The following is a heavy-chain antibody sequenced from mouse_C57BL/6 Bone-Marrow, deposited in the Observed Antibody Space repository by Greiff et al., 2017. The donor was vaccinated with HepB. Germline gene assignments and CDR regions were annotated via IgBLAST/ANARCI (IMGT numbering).Heavy chain of an antibody. J-gene: IGHJ4*01. CDR1: GFTFSDYY. CDR2: ISNGGGST. CDR3: ARHLYYYAMDY. V-gene: IGHV5-12*01. Sequence: EVQLVESGGGLVQPGGSLKLSCAASGFTFSDYYMYWVRQTPEKRLEWVAYISNGGGSTYYPDTVKGRFTISRDNAKNTLYLQMSRLKSEDTAMYYCARHLYYYAMDYWGQGTSVTVSS. D-gene: IGHD2-3*01.